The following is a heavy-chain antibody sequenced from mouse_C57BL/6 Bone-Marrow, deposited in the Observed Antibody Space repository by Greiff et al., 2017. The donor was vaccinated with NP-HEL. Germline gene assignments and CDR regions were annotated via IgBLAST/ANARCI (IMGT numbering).Heavy chain of an antibody. CDR3: ARLYYYGSSPFDY. CDR1: GFTFSSYG. CDR2: ISSGGSYT. Sequence: EVMLVESGGDLVKPGGSLKLSCAASGFTFSSYGMSWVRQTPDKRLEWVATISSGGSYTYYPDSVKGRFTISRDNAKNTLYLQMSSLKSEDTAMYYCARLYYYGSSPFDYWGQGTTLTVSS. V-gene: IGHV5-6*01. J-gene: IGHJ2*01. D-gene: IGHD1-1*01.